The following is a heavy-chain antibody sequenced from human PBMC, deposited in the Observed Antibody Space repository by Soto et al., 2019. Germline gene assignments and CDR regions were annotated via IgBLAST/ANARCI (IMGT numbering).Heavy chain of an antibody. CDR1: GCSISSYY. V-gene: IGHV4-59*01. CDR3: ARELGRSWFDP. J-gene: IGHJ5*02. CDR2: IYYSGST. D-gene: IGHD3-3*02. Sequence: QVQLQESGPGLVKPSETLSLTCTVSGCSISSYYWSWIRQPPGKGLEWIGFIYYSGSTNYSPSLKSRVTLSVDTSKNQFSLKLSSVTAADTAVYYCARELGRSWFDPWGQGTLVTVSS.